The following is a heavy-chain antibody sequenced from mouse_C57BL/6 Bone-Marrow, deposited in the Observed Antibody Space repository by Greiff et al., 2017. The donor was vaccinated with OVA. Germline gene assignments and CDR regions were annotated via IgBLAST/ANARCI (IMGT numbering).Heavy chain of an antibody. Sequence: VQVVESGGGLVQSGRSLRLSCATSGFTFSDFYMEWVRQAPGKGLEWIAASRNKANDYTTEYSASVKGRFIVSRDTSQSILYLQMNALRAEDTAIYYCARAPYYGSSYWYFDVWGTGTTVTVSS. CDR3: ARAPYYGSSYWYFDV. J-gene: IGHJ1*03. CDR1: GFTFSDFY. D-gene: IGHD1-1*01. V-gene: IGHV7-1*01. CDR2: SRNKANDYTT.